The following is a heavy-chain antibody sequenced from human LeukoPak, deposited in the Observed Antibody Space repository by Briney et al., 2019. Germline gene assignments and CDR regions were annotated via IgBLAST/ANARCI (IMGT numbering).Heavy chain of an antibody. Sequence: GGSLRLSCAASGFTFSSYSMNWVRQAPGKGLGWVSSISSSSSYIYYADSVKGRFTISRDNAKNSLYLQMNSLRAEDTAVYYCASRDYDFWSGYYNMDGYWGQGTLVTVSS. CDR2: ISSSSSYI. V-gene: IGHV3-21*01. CDR1: GFTFSSYS. J-gene: IGHJ4*02. D-gene: IGHD3-3*01. CDR3: ASRDYDFWSGYYNMDGY.